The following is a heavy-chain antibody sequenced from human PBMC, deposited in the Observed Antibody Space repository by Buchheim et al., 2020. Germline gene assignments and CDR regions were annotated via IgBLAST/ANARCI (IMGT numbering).Heavy chain of an antibody. Sequence: QVQLVESGGGVVQPGRSLRLSCAASGFTFSSYGMHWVRQAPGKGLEWVAVIWSDGSNKYYADSVKGRFTISRDHSKNTLYLQMNSLRAEDTAVYYCARAQPYCSSTSCYTLDYWGQGTL. J-gene: IGHJ4*02. CDR2: IWSDGSNK. D-gene: IGHD2-2*02. CDR1: GFTFSSYG. V-gene: IGHV3-33*01. CDR3: ARAQPYCSSTSCYTLDY.